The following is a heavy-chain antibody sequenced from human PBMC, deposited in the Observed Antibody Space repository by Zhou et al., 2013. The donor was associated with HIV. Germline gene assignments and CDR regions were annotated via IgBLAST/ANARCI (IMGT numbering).Heavy chain of an antibody. J-gene: IGHJ3*02. V-gene: IGHV1-69*11. Sequence: QVQLVQSGAEVKKPGSSVKISCRTSGAPFSSFAFNWMRQAPGQGLEWVGGIIPILGTPNYAQKFLGRVAITADEPSGTVYLDLSSLRSEDTAVYFCTRARRLNMIVGVQDGFEIWGQGTTVTVSS. CDR2: IIPILGTP. CDR1: GAPFSSFA. D-gene: IGHD3-22*01. CDR3: TRARRLNMIVGVQDGFEI.